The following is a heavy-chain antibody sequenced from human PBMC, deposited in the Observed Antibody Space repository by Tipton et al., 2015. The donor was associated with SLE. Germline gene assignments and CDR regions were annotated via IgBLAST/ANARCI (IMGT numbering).Heavy chain of an antibody. CDR2: ISSTSTYI. Sequence: VQLVQSGGGLVKPGGSLRLSCAASEFTFSSFSMNWVRQAPGKGLEWVSSISSTSTYIYYADSVKGRFTISRDNAKNSLYLQMNSLRAEDTAVYFCARHQSSLYYYYMDVWGTGTTVTVSS. V-gene: IGHV3-21*01. D-gene: IGHD2-15*01. CDR3: ARHQSSLYYYYMDV. CDR1: EFTFSSFS. J-gene: IGHJ6*03.